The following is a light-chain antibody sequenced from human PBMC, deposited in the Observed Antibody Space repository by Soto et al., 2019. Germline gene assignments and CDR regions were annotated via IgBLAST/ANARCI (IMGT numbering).Light chain of an antibody. CDR1: QSVSSAY. J-gene: IGKJ2*01. CDR2: GAS. V-gene: IGKV3-20*01. Sequence: EIVLTQSPGTLSLSPGERATLSCRASQSVSSAYILWFQQKPGQAPRLLIYGASYRAAGIPDRFGGSGSGKDFPLTISRLEPEDFALYSCHQFGISPYTFGQGTKLEIK. CDR3: HQFGISPYT.